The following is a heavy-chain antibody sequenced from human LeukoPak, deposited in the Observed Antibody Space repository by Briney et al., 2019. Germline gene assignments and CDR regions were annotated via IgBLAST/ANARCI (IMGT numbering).Heavy chain of an antibody. CDR1: GYTFIRYY. J-gene: IGHJ6*02. CDR3: ARDQQEVCGGWYSHSYGMDV. V-gene: IGHV1-46*01. CDR2: INPSGSRT. D-gene: IGHD6-19*01. Sequence: ASVKVSCKASGYTFIRYYMHWVRQAPGQGLEWMGIINPSGSRTSYAQKFQGRVTMTRDSSTSTVYMQLSSLRSEDTAVYHCARDQQEVCGGWYSHSYGMDVWGQGTTVTVSS.